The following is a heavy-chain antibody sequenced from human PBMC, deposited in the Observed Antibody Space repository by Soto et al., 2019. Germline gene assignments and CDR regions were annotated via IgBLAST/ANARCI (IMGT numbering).Heavy chain of an antibody. CDR1: GFSLSTSGVG. CDR2: IYWDDSK. CDR3: AHKGPEDWPLDY. Sequence: QITLKESGPTLVRPTQTLTLTCAFSGFSLSTSGVGVGWIRQPPGKALEWLPLIYWDDSKHYNPSLRSRLTITKDTSINQMVLTMTNMDPMDTGTYYCAHKGPEDWPLDYWGQGTLVTVSS. D-gene: IGHD3-9*01. V-gene: IGHV2-5*02. J-gene: IGHJ4*02.